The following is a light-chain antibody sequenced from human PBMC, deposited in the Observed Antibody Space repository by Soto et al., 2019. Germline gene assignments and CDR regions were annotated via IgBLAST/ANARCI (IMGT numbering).Light chain of an antibody. Sequence: EVVMTQSPATLSASPGQRVALSCRASHSIDINLAWYQQKPGQAPRLVIYRASTRATGIPARFSGSGSGTEFTLTISSLQYEDFEIYYCQQFGNWWTFGQGTTVEIK. J-gene: IGKJ1*01. V-gene: IGKV3-15*01. CDR1: HSIDIN. CDR2: RAS. CDR3: QQFGNWWT.